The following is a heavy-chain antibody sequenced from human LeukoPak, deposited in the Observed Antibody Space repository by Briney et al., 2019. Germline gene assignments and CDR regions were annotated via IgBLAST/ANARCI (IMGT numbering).Heavy chain of an antibody. CDR2: IYYSGST. J-gene: IGHJ5*02. Sequence: PSQTLSLTSTVSGGSISSGDYYWSWIRQPPGKGLEWIGYIYYSGSTYYNPSLKSRVTISVDTSKNQFSLKLSSVTAADTAVYYCAREVTGTTNTLYNWFDPWGQGTLVTVSS. D-gene: IGHD1-7*01. CDR1: GGSISSGDYY. CDR3: AREVTGTTNTLYNWFDP. V-gene: IGHV4-30-4*08.